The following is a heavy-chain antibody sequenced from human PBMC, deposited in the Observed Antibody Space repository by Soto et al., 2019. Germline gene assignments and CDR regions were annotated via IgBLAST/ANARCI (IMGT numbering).Heavy chain of an antibody. CDR2: IYSGGST. V-gene: IGHV3-66*01. CDR1: GFTVSSNY. D-gene: IGHD6-19*01. Sequence: EVQLVESGGGLVQPGGSLRLSCAASGFTVSSNYMSWVRQAPGKGLEWVSVIYSGGSTYYADSVKGRFTISRDNAKNTLYLQMNSLRAEDTAVYYCASGYSSGWYRGDYFDYWGQGTLVTVS. J-gene: IGHJ4*02. CDR3: ASGYSSGWYRGDYFDY.